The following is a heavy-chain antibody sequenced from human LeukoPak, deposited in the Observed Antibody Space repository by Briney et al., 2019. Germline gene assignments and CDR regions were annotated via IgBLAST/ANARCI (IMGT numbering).Heavy chain of an antibody. V-gene: IGHV3-9*01. D-gene: IGHD6-13*01. J-gene: IGHJ5*02. CDR3: AKGDSSNWKYNWFDP. CDR2: ISWNSDNI. CDR1: GFTFEDYA. Sequence: PGRSLRLSCAASGFTFEDYAMHWARQAPGKGLEWVSGISWNSDNIGYADSVKGRFTISRDNAKNSLYLQMNSLRPEDTALYYCAKGDSSNWKYNWFDPWGQGTLVTVSS.